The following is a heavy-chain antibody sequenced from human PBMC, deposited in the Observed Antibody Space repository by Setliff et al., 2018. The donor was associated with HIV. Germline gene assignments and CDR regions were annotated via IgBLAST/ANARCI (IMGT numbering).Heavy chain of an antibody. CDR2: IYYSGIT. J-gene: IGHJ4*02. D-gene: IGHD4-17*01. Sequence: SETLSLTCSVSGGSVGSGSYYWSWIRQSPGKGLEWIGYIYYSGITTYNPSLKSRVTISIDTSKNQFSLKLHSVTAADTAVYYCARDPPGYGDSNDYWGQGTLVTVSS. CDR1: GGSVGSGSYY. CDR3: ARDPPGYGDSNDY. V-gene: IGHV4-61*01.